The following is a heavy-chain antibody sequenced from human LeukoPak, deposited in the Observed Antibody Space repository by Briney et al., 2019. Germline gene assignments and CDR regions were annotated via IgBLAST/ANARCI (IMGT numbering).Heavy chain of an antibody. V-gene: IGHV4-59*08. CDR3: ARHYPNHRYDSSGYYYGGFDY. Sequence: PSETLSLTCTVSGGSISPYFWSWIRQPPGKGLEWIGYIYYTGSTSYNPSLKSRVTISADTSKNQFSLKLRSVTAADTAVYYCARHYPNHRYDSSGYYYGGFDYWGQGTPVTVS. J-gene: IGHJ4*02. CDR1: GGSISPYF. CDR2: IYYTGST. D-gene: IGHD3-22*01.